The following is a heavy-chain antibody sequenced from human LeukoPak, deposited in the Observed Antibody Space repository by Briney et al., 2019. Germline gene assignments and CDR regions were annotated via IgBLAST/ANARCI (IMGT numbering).Heavy chain of an antibody. CDR2: ITISSTYI. CDR3: ARGCDYGFYYFDC. CDR1: EFTFSTYN. J-gene: IGHJ4*02. V-gene: IGHV3-21*01. D-gene: IGHD4-17*01. Sequence: AGGSLRLSCAASEFTFSTYNINWVRQAPGKGLEWVSSITISSTYIYYAGSVKGRFTISRDNAKISLYLQMNSLRAEDTAVYYCARGCDYGFYYFDCRGQGTLVTVSS.